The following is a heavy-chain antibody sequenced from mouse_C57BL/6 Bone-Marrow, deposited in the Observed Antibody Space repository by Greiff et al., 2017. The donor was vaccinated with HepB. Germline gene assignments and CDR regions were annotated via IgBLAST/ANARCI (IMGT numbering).Heavy chain of an antibody. Sequence: QVQLQQPGAELVRPGSSVKLSCKASGYTFTSYWMHWVKQRPIQGLEWIGNIDPSDSETHYNQKFMDKATLTVDKSSSKAYMPLSSLTSADAAVYYCARALWAYWYFDVWGTGTTVTVSS. CDR1: GYTFTSYW. J-gene: IGHJ1*03. CDR3: ARALWAYWYFDV. D-gene: IGHD6-1*01. CDR2: IDPSDSET. V-gene: IGHV1-52*01.